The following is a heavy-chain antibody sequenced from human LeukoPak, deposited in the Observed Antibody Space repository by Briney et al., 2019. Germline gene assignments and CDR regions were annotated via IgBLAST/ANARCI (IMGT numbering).Heavy chain of an antibody. CDR3: AREEGGTTYHWYTWFDP. J-gene: IGHJ5*02. CDR1: GGTFSSYA. D-gene: IGHD1-7*01. V-gene: IGHV1-69*01. Sequence: GSSVKVSCKASGGTFSSYAISWVRQAPGQGLEWMGGIIPIFGTANYAQKFQGRVTITADESTSTAYMELSSLRSEDTAVYYCAREEGGTTYHWYTWFDPWGQGTLVTVSS. CDR2: IIPIFGTA.